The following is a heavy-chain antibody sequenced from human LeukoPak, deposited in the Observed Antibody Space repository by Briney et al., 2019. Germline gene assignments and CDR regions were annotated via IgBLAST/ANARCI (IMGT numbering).Heavy chain of an antibody. CDR2: LFHTRGA. V-gene: IGHV4-59*01. D-gene: IGHD1-26*01. J-gene: IGHJ3*02. CDR3: ARDLTGSFSIGSDAFDI. Sequence: SETLSLTCAVSGGSISGYYWSWSRQPPGRGVEWIGNLFHTRGAWYKSSLKSRVTTSVDTSKNEFSLKLNSVTAADTAVYYCARDLTGSFSIGSDAFDIWGQGTVVTVSS. CDR1: GGSISGYY.